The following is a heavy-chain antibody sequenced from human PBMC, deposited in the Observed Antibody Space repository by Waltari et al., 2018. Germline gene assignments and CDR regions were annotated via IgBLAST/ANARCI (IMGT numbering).Heavy chain of an antibody. J-gene: IGHJ4*02. V-gene: IGHV1-2*07. CDR3: VRDRTTVAARPGDY. CDR1: GYIFINYY. Sequence: QVVLVQSGAEVKKPGASVKVSCKASGYIFINYYLHWVRQAPGQGPEWMGWVNPDTGNANYAHKCRGRVTMTWDTSSNTAFMDLSDLKSDDTAVYYCVRDRTTVAARPGDYWGQGTLVTDSS. CDR2: VNPDTGNA. D-gene: IGHD6-6*01.